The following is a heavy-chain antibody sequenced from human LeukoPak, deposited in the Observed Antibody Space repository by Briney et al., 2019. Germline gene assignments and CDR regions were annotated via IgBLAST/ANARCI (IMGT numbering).Heavy chain of an antibody. D-gene: IGHD3-22*01. Sequence: GGSLRLSCAASGFTFNRYAMSWVRQAPGKGLEWVSAISGSGGSTYYADSVKGRFTISRDNSKNTLYLQMNSLRAEDTAVYYCASLEYYYDSSGYLAFDYWGQGTLVTVSS. CDR3: ASLEYYYDSSGYLAFDY. CDR1: GFTFNRYA. CDR2: ISGSGGST. J-gene: IGHJ4*02. V-gene: IGHV3-23*01.